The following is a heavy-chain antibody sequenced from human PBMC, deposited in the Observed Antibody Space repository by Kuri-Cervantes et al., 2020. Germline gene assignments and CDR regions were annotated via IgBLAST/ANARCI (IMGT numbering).Heavy chain of an antibody. CDR2: IIPIFGTA. J-gene: IGHJ6*02. D-gene: IGHD3-9*01. CDR1: GGTFSSYA. V-gene: IGHV1-69*05. Sequence: SVKVSCKASGGTFSSYAISWVRQAPGQGLEWMGGIIPIFGTANYAQKLQGRVTMTTDTSTRTAYMEVRSLRSDDTAVYYCARGVYDILNGYDDYYYYGMDVWGQGTTVTVSS. CDR3: ARGVYDILNGYDDYYYYGMDV.